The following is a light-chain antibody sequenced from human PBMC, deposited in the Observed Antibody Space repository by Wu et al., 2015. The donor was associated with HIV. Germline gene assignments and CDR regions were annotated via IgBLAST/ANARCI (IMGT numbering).Light chain of an antibody. V-gene: IGKV3-15*01. Sequence: EIVMTQSPATLSVSPGERATLSCRASQSVSSNLAWYQQKPGQAPRLLIYGASTRATGIPARFSGSGSGTEFTLTISSMQSEDFAVYYCQQYNNWPSITFGQGTQLEI. CDR1: QSVSSN. J-gene: IGKJ5*01. CDR2: GAS. CDR3: QQYNNWPSIT.